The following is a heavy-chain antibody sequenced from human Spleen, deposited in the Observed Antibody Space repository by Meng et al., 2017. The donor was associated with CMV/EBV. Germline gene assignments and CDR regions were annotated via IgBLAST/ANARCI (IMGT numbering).Heavy chain of an antibody. CDR2: IGTAGDT. V-gene: IGHV3-13*01. D-gene: IGHD2-21*01. CDR1: GFTFSSND. CDR3: ARGSAVFWWRSPELWFDP. Sequence: GESLKISCAASGFTFSSNDMHWVRQTTGKGLEWVSAIGTAGDTYYPGSVKGRFTISREDAKNSLYLQMNSLRAGDTAVYYCARGSAVFWWRSPELWFDPWGQGTLVTVSS. J-gene: IGHJ5*02.